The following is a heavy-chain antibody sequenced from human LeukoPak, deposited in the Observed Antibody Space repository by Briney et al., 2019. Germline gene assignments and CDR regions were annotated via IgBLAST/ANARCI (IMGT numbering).Heavy chain of an antibody. Sequence: ASVKVSCKVSGYTLTELSMHWVRQVPGKGLEWMGGFDPEDGETIYAQKLQGRVTMTEDTSTDTAYMELSSLRSEDTAVYYCALFGSSSWYSGGWPSDYWGQGTLVTVSS. J-gene: IGHJ4*02. CDR2: FDPEDGET. CDR3: ALFGSSSWYSGGWPSDY. CDR1: GYTLTELS. D-gene: IGHD6-13*01. V-gene: IGHV1-24*01.